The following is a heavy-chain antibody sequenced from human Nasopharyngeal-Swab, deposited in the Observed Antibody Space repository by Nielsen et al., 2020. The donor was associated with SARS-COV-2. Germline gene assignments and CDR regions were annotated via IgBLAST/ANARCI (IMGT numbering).Heavy chain of an antibody. CDR2: ISAYNGNT. J-gene: IGHJ4*02. V-gene: IGHV1-18*01. CDR3: ARDTYDFWSGYYDTFSYFDY. CDR1: GYTFTSYG. D-gene: IGHD3-3*01. Sequence: SVNVSCKASGYTFTSYGISWVRQAPGQGLEWMGWISAYNGNTNYAQKLQGRVTMTTDTSTSTAYMELRSLRSDDTAVYYCARDTYDFWSGYYDTFSYFDYWGQGTLVTVSS.